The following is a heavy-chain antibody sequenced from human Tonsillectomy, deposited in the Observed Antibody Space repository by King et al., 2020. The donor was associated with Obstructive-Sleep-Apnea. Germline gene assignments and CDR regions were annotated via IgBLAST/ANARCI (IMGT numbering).Heavy chain of an antibody. CDR3: ARGFSPGRLDD. Sequence: VQLQESGPGLVKPSATLSLTCTVAGGSISNYFGSWIRQPPGKGLEWIGYVYYTGSIKYNPSLKSRVTISLDTSKNQFFLKLYSVTAADTALYYGARGFSPGRLDDWGQGALVTVSS. CDR2: VYYTGSI. J-gene: IGHJ4*02. CDR1: GGSISNYF. V-gene: IGHV4-59*08.